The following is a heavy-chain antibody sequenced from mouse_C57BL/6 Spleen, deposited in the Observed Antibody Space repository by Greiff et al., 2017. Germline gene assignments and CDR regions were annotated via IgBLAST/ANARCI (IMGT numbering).Heavy chain of an antibody. J-gene: IGHJ4*01. Sequence: EVMLVESGGGLVKPGGSLKLSCAASGFTFSSYAMSWVRQTPEKRLEWVATISDGGSYTYYPDNVKGRFTISRDNAKNNLYLQMSHLKSEDTAMYYCARASSYYYGSSPYAMDYWGQGTSVTVSS. CDR2: ISDGGSYT. D-gene: IGHD1-1*01. CDR1: GFTFSSYA. V-gene: IGHV5-4*03. CDR3: ARASSYYYGSSPYAMDY.